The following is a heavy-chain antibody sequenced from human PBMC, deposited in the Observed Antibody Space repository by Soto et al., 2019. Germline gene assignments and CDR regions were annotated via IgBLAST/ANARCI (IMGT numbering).Heavy chain of an antibody. CDR2: IFYTGRT. J-gene: IGHJ4*02. CDR3: TRHHPHHYDSSGYFDY. Sequence: SETLSLICTVSDGSISTSSYYWGWIRQSPGKGLEWIGTIFYTGRTYYNPSLESRVTLSVDTSKNQFSLHLTSVTAADTAVYYCTRHHPHHYDSSGYFDYWGQGTLVTVSS. CDR1: DGSISTSSYY. V-gene: IGHV4-39*01. D-gene: IGHD3-22*01.